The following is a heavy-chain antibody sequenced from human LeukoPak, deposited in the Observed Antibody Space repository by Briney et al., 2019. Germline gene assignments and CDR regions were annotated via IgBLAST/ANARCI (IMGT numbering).Heavy chain of an antibody. CDR2: ISAYNGNT. CDR3: ARDTYYDFWSGYYLRTENWFDP. V-gene: IGHV1-18*01. D-gene: IGHD3-3*01. J-gene: IGHJ5*02. Sequence: GASVKVSCKASGYTFTSYGISWVRQAPGQGLEWMGWISAYNGNTNYAQKLQGRVTMTTDTSTSTAYVELRSLRSDDTAVYYCARDTYYDFWSGYYLRTENWFDPWGQGTLVTVSS. CDR1: GYTFTSYG.